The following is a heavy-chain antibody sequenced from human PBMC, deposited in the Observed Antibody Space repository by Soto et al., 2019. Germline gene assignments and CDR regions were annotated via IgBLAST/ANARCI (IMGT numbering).Heavy chain of an antibody. D-gene: IGHD6-19*01. CDR1: GFTFITYP. CDR2: ISYDGTNK. CDR3: AREYSGSGWYGTGDY. J-gene: IGHJ4*02. V-gene: IGHV3-30-3*01. Sequence: GGSLRLSCAASGFTFITYPIHWVRQAPGKGLEWVAVISYDGTNKYYADSVKGRFTISRDISKNTMYLQMNSLRLEDTAVYYCAREYSGSGWYGTGDYWGPGTLVTVSS.